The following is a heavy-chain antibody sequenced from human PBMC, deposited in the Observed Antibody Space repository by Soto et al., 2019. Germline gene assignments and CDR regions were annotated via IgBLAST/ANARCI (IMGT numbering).Heavy chain of an antibody. V-gene: IGHV1-69*13. CDR2: IIPIFGTA. CDR1: GGTFSIYA. Sequence: GASVKVSCKASGGTFSIYAISWVLQAPGQGLEWMGGIIPIFGTANYAQKFQGRVTITADESTSTAYMELSSLRSEDTAVYYCARLVGATERWDYFDYWGQGTLVTVS. J-gene: IGHJ4*02. D-gene: IGHD1-26*01. CDR3: ARLVGATERWDYFDY.